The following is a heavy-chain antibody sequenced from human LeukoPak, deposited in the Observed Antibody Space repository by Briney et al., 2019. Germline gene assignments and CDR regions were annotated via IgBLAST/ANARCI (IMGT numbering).Heavy chain of an antibody. Sequence: PSETLSLTCTVSRGSISGYSWSWIRQSPGGGLEWIGYIYYSGDTAYNPSLRSRVTMSVDTSKNQFSLKLSSVTAADTAVYYCARWLVRGAQRWFDPWGQGTLVTVSS. D-gene: IGHD3-10*01. V-gene: IGHV4-59*12. CDR1: RGSISGYS. CDR3: ARWLVRGAQRWFDP. CDR2: IYYSGDT. J-gene: IGHJ5*02.